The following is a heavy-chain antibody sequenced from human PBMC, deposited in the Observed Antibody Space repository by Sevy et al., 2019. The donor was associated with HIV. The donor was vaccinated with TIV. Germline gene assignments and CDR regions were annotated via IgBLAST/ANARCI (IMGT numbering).Heavy chain of an antibody. D-gene: IGHD3-22*01. CDR3: ARVRYYYDSSGYYANGWFDP. V-gene: IGHV1-18*01. CDR1: GYTFTSYG. J-gene: IGHJ5*02. Sequence: ASVKVSCKASGYTFTSYGISWVRQAPGQGLEWMGWISAYNGNTNYAQKLQGRVTMTTDTSTSTANMELRSLRSDDTAVYYCARVRYYYDSSGYYANGWFDPWGQGTLVTVSS. CDR2: ISAYNGNT.